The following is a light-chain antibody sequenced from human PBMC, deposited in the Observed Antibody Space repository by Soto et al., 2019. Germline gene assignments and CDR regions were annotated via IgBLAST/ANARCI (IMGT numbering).Light chain of an antibody. V-gene: IGKV3-15*01. Sequence: RVKTQSPATLSVSPGERATLSCRASQSISSNLAWYQQKPGQAPRLLIYGASTRATGIPARFSGSGSGTEFTLTICSLQSEDFAVYYCQQNNNWPPWTFGQGTKVEIK. J-gene: IGKJ1*01. CDR1: QSISSN. CDR3: QQNNNWPPWT. CDR2: GAS.